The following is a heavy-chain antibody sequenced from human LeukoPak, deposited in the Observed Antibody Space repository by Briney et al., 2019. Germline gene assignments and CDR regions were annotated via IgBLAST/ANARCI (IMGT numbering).Heavy chain of an antibody. D-gene: IGHD6-13*01. V-gene: IGHV4-34*01. J-gene: IGHJ4*02. CDR2: INHSGST. Sequence: SETLSLTCAVYGGSFSGYYWSWIRQPPGKGLEWIGEINHSGSTNYNPSLKSRVTISVDTSKNQFSLKLSSVTAADTAVYYCARLYSSSWYKDYWGQGTLVTVSS. CDR1: GGSFSGYY. CDR3: ARLYSSSWYKDY.